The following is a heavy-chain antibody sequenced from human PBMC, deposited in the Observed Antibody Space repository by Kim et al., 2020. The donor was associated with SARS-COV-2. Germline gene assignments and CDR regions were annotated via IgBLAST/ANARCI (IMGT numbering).Heavy chain of an antibody. CDR3: ARGGRGYSYAWRNYYMDV. J-gene: IGHJ6*03. D-gene: IGHD5-18*01. Sequence: KSRVTISVDTSKNQFALKLSAVTAADTAVYYCARGGRGYSYAWRNYYMDVWGKGTTVTVSS. V-gene: IGHV4-34*01.